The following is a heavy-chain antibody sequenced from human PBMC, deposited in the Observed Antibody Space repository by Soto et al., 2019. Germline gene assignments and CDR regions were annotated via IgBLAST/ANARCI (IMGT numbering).Heavy chain of an antibody. CDR2: IYSGGGT. CDR3: VRSHYIEFLRWSLFDP. J-gene: IGHJ5*02. CDR1: GFTVGTNY. D-gene: IGHD3-3*02. V-gene: IGHV3-66*01. Sequence: GGSLRLSCAASGFTVGTNYMSWVRQAPWKGLEWVSVIYSGGGTNYADSVKGRFTISRDNSKNTVYLQMNSLRVEDTAVYFCVRSHYIEFLRWSLFDPWAQGTPVTVSS.